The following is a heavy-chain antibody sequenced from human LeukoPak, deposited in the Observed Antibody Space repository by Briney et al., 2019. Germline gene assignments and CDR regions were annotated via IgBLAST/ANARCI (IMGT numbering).Heavy chain of an antibody. V-gene: IGHV4-59*01. Sequence: SETLSLTCTVSGGSISSYYWSWIRQPPGKGLEWIGYVFYSGNTNYNPSLKSRVTISVDASKSQLSLKLSSVTAADTAVYYCARARDDYINNWFDPWGQGTLVTVSS. D-gene: IGHD5-24*01. CDR1: GGSISSYY. CDR2: VFYSGNT. J-gene: IGHJ5*02. CDR3: ARARDDYINNWFDP.